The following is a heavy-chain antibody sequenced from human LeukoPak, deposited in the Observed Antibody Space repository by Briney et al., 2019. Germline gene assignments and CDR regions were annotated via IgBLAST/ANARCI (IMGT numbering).Heavy chain of an antibody. V-gene: IGHV1-46*01. J-gene: IGHJ4*02. D-gene: IGHD6-13*01. Sequence: ASVKVSCKASGYTFISHYMHWVRQAPGQGLEWMGIINLTGGGTSHAQKFQDRVTMSRDTSTSTVYMELSSLRSEDTAVYYCAGSSVERQQLARFDYWGQGTLVTVSS. CDR3: AGSSVERQQLARFDY. CDR2: INLTGGGT. CDR1: GYTFISHY.